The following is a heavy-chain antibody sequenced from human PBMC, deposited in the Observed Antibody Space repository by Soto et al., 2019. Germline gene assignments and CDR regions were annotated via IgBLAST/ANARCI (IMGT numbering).Heavy chain of an antibody. CDR3: ARGSYGAGSDY. J-gene: IGHJ4*02. CDR2: VFPSGNT. CDR1: GGSISSGDYS. Sequence: QLQLQESGSGLVEPSQTLSLTCAVSGGSISSGDYSWSWIRQPPGEGLELIGYVFPSGNTYYSPSLESRVTISIDGSKHQFSLKLTSVTAADTAAYYCARGSYGAGSDYWGQGILVTVSS. V-gene: IGHV4-30-2*01. D-gene: IGHD3-10*01.